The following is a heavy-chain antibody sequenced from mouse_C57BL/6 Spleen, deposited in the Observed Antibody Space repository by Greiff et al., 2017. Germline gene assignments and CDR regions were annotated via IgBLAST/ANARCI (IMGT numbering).Heavy chain of an antibody. Sequence: EVKLVESGGGLVKPGGSLKLSCAASGFTFSDYGMHWVRQAPEKGLEWVAYISSGSSTIYYADTVKGRFTISRDNATNTLFLQMTSLRSEDTAMYYCARNPYYYGDYFDYWGQGTTLTVSS. V-gene: IGHV5-17*01. CDR2: ISSGSSTI. CDR3: ARNPYYYGDYFDY. CDR1: GFTFSDYG. J-gene: IGHJ2*01. D-gene: IGHD1-1*01.